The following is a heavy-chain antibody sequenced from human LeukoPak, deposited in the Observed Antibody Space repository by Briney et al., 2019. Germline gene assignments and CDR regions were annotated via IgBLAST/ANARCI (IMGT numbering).Heavy chain of an antibody. CDR1: GGTFSSYA. CDR3: ARYQKYYDSSGSTSYYFDY. J-gene: IGHJ4*02. V-gene: IGHV1-69*13. Sequence: SVTVSCKASGGTFSSYAISWVRQAPGQGLEWMGGIIPIFGTANYAQKFQGRVTITADESTSTAYMELSSLRSEDTAVYYCARYQKYYDSSGSTSYYFDYWGQGTLVTVSS. CDR2: IIPIFGTA. D-gene: IGHD3-22*01.